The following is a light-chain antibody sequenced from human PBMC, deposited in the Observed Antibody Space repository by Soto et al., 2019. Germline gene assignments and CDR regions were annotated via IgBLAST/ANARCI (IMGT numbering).Light chain of an antibody. V-gene: IGLV1-51*01. Sequence: QSVLTQPPSVSAAPGQKVTISCSGSTSNIANNYVSWYRQFPGTAPKLLIYDNNKRPSGIPDRFSGSKSGTSATLGITGLQTGDEADYYCGTWDSSLTVGVFGGRTKLTVL. CDR2: DNN. CDR1: TSNIANNY. CDR3: GTWDSSLTVGV. J-gene: IGLJ3*02.